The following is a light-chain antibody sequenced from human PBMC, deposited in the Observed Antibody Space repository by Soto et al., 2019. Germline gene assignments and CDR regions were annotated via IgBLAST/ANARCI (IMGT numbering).Light chain of an antibody. CDR1: QSISSY. V-gene: IGKV1-39*01. CDR3: QQYNSYPWT. Sequence: DIQMTKSPSPLSASVGDRVTITCRASQSISSYLNWYQQKPGKAPKLLINAASTLRSGVPSRFSGSGSGTDFTLTIDSLQPEDFATYYCQQYNSYPWTFGQGTKVDIK. J-gene: IGKJ1*01. CDR2: AAS.